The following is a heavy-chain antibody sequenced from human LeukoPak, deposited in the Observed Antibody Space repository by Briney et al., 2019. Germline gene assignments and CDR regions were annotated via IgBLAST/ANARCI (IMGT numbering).Heavy chain of an antibody. CDR1: RFIFSTYE. D-gene: IGHD5-24*01. CDR3: ARDSRRRDGDKDFDY. J-gene: IGHJ4*02. V-gene: IGHV3-48*03. Sequence: QSGGSLRLSCAASRFIFSTYEMNWVRQAPGKGLEWVSFISSSGSTIYYADSVKGRFTISRDNAKNSLYLQMDSLRAEDTAVYYCARDSRRRDGDKDFDYWGQGTRVTVSS. CDR2: ISSSGSTI.